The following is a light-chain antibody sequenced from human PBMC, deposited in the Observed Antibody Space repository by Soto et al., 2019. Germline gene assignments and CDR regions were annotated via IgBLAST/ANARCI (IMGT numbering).Light chain of an antibody. CDR2: AAS. V-gene: IGKV3-20*01. Sequence: EIVLTKSPVTLSLSPGDSATLSCRASQSVRSSYLAWYQQTPGQTPRLLIYAASSRATGIPDRFSGSGSGTDFSLTISRLEAEDFAVYYCQQYGSSPRTFGQGTKVDIK. CDR1: QSVRSSY. CDR3: QQYGSSPRT. J-gene: IGKJ1*01.